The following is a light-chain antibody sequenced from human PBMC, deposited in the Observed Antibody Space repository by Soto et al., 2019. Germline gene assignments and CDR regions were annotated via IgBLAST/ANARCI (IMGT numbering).Light chain of an antibody. CDR3: QQYRNWPPLT. CDR2: AAS. J-gene: IGKJ4*01. Sequence: EIVMTQSPATLSVSPGETATLSCRASQSVGSAVAWYQHRPGQAPRLLIVAASIRATSVPGRFSGGGSGTEFTLTICSLQSEDFAAYYCQQYRNWPPLTCGGGTMVEIK. CDR1: QSVGSA. V-gene: IGKV3-15*01.